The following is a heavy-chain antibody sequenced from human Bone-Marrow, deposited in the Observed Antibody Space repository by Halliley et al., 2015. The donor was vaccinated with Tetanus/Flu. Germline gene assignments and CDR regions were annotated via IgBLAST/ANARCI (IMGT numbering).Heavy chain of an antibody. Sequence: QLVQSGAAVKKPGDSLKISCRGSGYRFTNYWIAWVLQIPGKGLEWMGIIYPVDSDVRNSPSFRGQLTISADRSISTAYLQGRSLKASDPAIYYCAGPILDNQSKTWGTYCFSGVNLCAQGTSVTVSS. CDR3: AGPILDNQSKTWGTYCFSGVNL. V-gene: IGHV5-51*01. CDR2: IYPVDSDV. D-gene: IGHD3-16*01. J-gene: IGHJ6*02. CDR1: GYRFTNYW.